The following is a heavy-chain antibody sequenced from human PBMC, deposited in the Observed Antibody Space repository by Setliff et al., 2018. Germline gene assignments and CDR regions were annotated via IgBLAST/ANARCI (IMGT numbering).Heavy chain of an antibody. Sequence: GGSLRLSCEASGFTFSTYSMSWVRQAPGKGLEWVSAISGDSVYIYYADSVKGRFTISRDNSKNTLYLQMRSLRAEDTAVYYCARGYGFAAWYYLDYWGQGSLVTVSS. CDR3: ARGYGFAAWYYLDY. CDR2: ISGDSVYI. J-gene: IGHJ4*02. V-gene: IGHV3-23*01. CDR1: GFTFSTYS. D-gene: IGHD5-18*01.